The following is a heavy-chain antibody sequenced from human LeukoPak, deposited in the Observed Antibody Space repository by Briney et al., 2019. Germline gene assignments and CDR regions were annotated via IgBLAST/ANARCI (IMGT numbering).Heavy chain of an antibody. J-gene: IGHJ4*02. D-gene: IGHD2-2*01. CDR3: ARSSSIGSVDY. CDR2: INQDGSEK. V-gene: IGHV3-7*01. Sequence: GGSLGLSCAASGFTFSIYWMSWVRLAPGKGLEWVANINQDGSEKYYVDSVMGRFTISRDNTENSLYLQMNILRAEDTAVYYCARSSSIGSVDYWGQGTLITVSS. CDR1: GFTFSIYW.